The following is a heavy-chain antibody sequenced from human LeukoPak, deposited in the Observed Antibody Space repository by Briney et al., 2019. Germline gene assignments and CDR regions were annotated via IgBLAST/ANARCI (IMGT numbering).Heavy chain of an antibody. V-gene: IGHV3-30*18. CDR3: AKDPSASEGGSGYDFALLFDY. CDR2: VSYDGSNK. D-gene: IGHD5-12*01. J-gene: IGHJ4*02. Sequence: PGGSLRLSCAASGFTFSSYGMHWVRQAPGKGLEWVAVVSYDGSNKYYADPVKGRFTISRDNSKNTLYLQMNSLRAEDTAVYYCAKDPSASEGGSGYDFALLFDYWGQGTLVTVSS. CDR1: GFTFSSYG.